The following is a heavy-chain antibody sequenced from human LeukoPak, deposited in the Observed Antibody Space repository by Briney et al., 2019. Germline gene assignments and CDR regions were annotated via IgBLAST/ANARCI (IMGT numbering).Heavy chain of an antibody. CDR3: ARGRNQRDLRLLLY. CDR1: GYTFSIYD. Sequence: GASVTVSCKSSGYTFSIYDINWVRQAPGQGLEWMGWMNPNSGNTGYAQKFQGRVTMTRNTSISTAYMELSSLRSEDTAMYYCARGRNQRDLRLLLYWGQGTLVTVSS. CDR2: MNPNSGNT. D-gene: IGHD1-14*01. J-gene: IGHJ4*02. V-gene: IGHV1-8*01.